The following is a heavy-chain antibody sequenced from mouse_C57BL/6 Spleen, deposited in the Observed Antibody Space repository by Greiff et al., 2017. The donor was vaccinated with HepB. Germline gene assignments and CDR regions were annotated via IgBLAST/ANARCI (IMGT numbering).Heavy chain of an antibody. J-gene: IGHJ2*01. CDR1: GYTFTSYW. Sequence: QVQLQQPGAELVKPGASVKLSCKASGYTFTSYWMHWVKQRPGQGLEWIGMIHPNSGSTNYNEKFKSKATLTVDKSASTAYMQLRSLTSEDSAVYYCARRGITTVVPYFDYWGQGTTLTVSS. CDR3: ARRGITTVVPYFDY. D-gene: IGHD1-1*01. V-gene: IGHV1-64*01. CDR2: IHPNSGST.